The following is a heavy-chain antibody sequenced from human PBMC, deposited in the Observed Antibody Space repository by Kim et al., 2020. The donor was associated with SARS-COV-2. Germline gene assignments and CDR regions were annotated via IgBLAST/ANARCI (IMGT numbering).Heavy chain of an antibody. Sequence: GGSLRLSCAASGFTFSSYAMSWVRQAPGKGLEWVSAISGSGGSTYYADSVKGRFTISRDNSKNTLYLQMNSLRAEDTAVYYCAKDHVWGSYRYTSADYWGQGTLVTVSS. CDR3: AKDHVWGSYRYTSADY. CDR2: ISGSGGST. D-gene: IGHD3-16*02. V-gene: IGHV3-23*01. J-gene: IGHJ4*02. CDR1: GFTFSSYA.